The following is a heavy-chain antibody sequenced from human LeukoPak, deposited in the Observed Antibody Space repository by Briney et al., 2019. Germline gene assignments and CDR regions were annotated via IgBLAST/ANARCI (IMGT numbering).Heavy chain of an antibody. CDR2: INPNNGAT. D-gene: IGHD1-26*01. CDR3: TRETGSYHGNDY. J-gene: IGHJ4*02. CDR1: GYTFTGYY. Sequence: ASVTVSFKASGYTFTGYYMHWVRQAPGQGLEWMGRINPNNGATNYAQKLQGRVTITGDTSISTAYMELSSLRSDDTAVYYCTRETGSYHGNDYWGQGTLVTVSS. V-gene: IGHV1-2*06.